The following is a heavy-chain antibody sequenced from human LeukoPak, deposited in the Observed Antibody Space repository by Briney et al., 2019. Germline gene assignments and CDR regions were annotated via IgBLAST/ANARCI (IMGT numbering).Heavy chain of an antibody. V-gene: IGHV3-48*03. CDR2: INSGGSAI. J-gene: IGHJ4*02. CDR3: ARGGSYVHY. CDR1: GFTLNSYE. D-gene: IGHD1-26*01. Sequence: GGSLRLSCAASGFTLNSYEMNWVRQAPGKGLEWVSYINSGGSAIYCADSVKGRFTISRDNAKNSLYLQMNSLRADDTAVYYCARGGSYVHYWGQGTLVTVSS.